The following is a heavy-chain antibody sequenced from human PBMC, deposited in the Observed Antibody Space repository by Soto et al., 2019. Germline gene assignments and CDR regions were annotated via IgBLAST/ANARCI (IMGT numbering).Heavy chain of an antibody. CDR3: ARAEITMVRGVIIPPPSGGPAAN. J-gene: IGHJ4*02. D-gene: IGHD3-10*01. Sequence: GGSLRLSCAASGFTFSSYSMNWVRQAPGKGLEWVSSISSSSSYIYYADSVKGRFTISRDNAKNSLYLQMNSLRAEDTAVYYCARAEITMVRGVIIPPPSGGPAANWGQGTLVTVSS. CDR1: GFTFSSYS. CDR2: ISSSSSYI. V-gene: IGHV3-21*01.